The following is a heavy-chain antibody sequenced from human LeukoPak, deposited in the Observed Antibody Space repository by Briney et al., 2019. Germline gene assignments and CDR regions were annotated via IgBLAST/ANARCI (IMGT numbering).Heavy chain of an antibody. CDR3: AKGSYYDSSGSFYFDY. CDR1: GFTFSSYA. J-gene: IGHJ4*02. V-gene: IGHV3-23*01. D-gene: IGHD3-22*01. CDR2: ISGSGDNT. Sequence: GGSLRLSCAASGFTFSSYAMSWVRQAPGKGLEWVSGISGSGDNTYHADSVKGRFTISRDNSKNTLYVQVNSLGTEDTAAYYCAKGSYYDSSGSFYFDYWGQGTLVTVSS.